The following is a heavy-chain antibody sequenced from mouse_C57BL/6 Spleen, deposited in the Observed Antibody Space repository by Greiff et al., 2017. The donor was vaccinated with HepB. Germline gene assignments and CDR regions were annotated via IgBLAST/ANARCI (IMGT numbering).Heavy chain of an antibody. Sequence: VQLQQSGAELVRPGASVKLSCKASGYTFTDYYINWVKQRPGQGLEWIARIYPGSGNTYYNEKFKGKATLTAEKSSSTAYMQLSSLTSEDSAVYFCASWYYAMDYWGQGTSVTVSS. J-gene: IGHJ4*01. CDR3: ASWYYAMDY. CDR1: GYTFTDYY. V-gene: IGHV1-76*01. CDR2: IYPGSGNT.